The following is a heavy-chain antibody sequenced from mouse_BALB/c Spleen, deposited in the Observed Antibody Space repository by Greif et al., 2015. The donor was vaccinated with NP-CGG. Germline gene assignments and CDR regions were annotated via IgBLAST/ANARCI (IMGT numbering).Heavy chain of an antibody. V-gene: IGHV1-69*02. CDR3: ARKDNRGYAMDY. CDR2: IDPSDSYT. J-gene: IGHJ4*01. Sequence: QVQLKQSGAELVKPGASVKLSRKASGYTFTSYWMHWVKQRPGQGLEWIGEIDPSDSYTNYNQKFKGKATLTVDKSSSTAYMQLSSLTSEDSAVYYCARKDNRGYAMDYWGQGSSVTVSS. CDR1: GYTFTSYW. D-gene: IGHD1-3*01.